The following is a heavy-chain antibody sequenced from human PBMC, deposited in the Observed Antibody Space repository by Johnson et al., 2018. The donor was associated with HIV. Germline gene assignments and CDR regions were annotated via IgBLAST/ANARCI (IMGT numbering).Heavy chain of an antibody. CDR3: ARRSSPTGAFDI. D-gene: IGHD6-13*01. CDR1: GFTLNSFG. V-gene: IGHV3-30*02. J-gene: IGHJ3*02. CDR2: IRYDGSNK. Sequence: QVQLVESGGGVVQPGGSLRLSCAASGFTLNSFGMHWVRQAPGKGLEWVAFIRYDGSNKYYADSVKGRFTISRDNSKNTLYLQMNSLRAEDTAVYYCARRSSPTGAFDIWGQGTMVTVSS.